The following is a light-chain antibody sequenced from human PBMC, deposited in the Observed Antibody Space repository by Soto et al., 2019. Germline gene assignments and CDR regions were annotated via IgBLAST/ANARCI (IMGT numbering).Light chain of an antibody. V-gene: IGLV2-8*01. CDR3: SSYGGFNNVL. CDR2: EVS. J-gene: IGLJ2*01. Sequence: QSALTQLPSASGSPGQSVRISCTGTRRDVGGYNYVAWYQQHPGKAPKLMIYEVSKRPSGVPDRFSGSKSGNTASLTVSGLQTEDEADYYCSSYGGFNNVLFGGGTKLTVL. CDR1: RRDVGGYNY.